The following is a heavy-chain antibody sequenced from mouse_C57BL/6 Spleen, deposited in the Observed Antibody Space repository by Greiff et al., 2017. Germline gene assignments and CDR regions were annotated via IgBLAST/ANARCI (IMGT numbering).Heavy chain of an antibody. V-gene: IGHV1-61*01. J-gene: IGHJ3*01. D-gene: IGHD2-4*01. CDR2: IYPSDSET. CDR1: GYTFTSYW. Sequence: VQLQQPGAELVRPGSSVKLSCKASGYTFTSYWMDWVKQRPGQGLEWIGNIYPSDSETHYNQKFKDKATLTVDKSSSTAYMQLSSLTSEDSAVYYCARSSYDYVRLAYWGQGTLVTVSA. CDR3: ARSSYDYVRLAY.